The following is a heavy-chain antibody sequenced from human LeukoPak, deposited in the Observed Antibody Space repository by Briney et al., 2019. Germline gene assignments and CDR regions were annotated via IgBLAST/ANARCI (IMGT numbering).Heavy chain of an antibody. J-gene: IGHJ4*02. Sequence: NPGGSLRLSRAASGFTFSNAWMSWVRQAPGKGLEWVGRIKSKTDGGTTDYAAPVKGRFTISRDDSKNTLYLQMNSLKTEDTAIYYCTKTYYYGSGSLDYWGQGTLVTVSS. D-gene: IGHD3-10*01. CDR1: GFTFSNAW. CDR3: TKTYYYGSGSLDY. CDR2: IKSKTDGGTT. V-gene: IGHV3-15*01.